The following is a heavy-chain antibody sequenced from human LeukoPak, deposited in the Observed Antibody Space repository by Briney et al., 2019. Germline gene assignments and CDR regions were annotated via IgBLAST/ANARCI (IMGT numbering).Heavy chain of an antibody. CDR3: AVHHSRYYDILTGYPYLPYPYDY. D-gene: IGHD3-9*01. J-gene: IGHJ4*02. CDR1: GGSISSSSYY. CDR2: INHSGST. Sequence: SETLSLTCTVSGGSISSSSYYWGWIRQPPGKGLEWIGEINHSGSTNYNPSLKSRVTISVDTSKNQFSLKLSSVTAADTAVYYCAVHHSRYYDILTGYPYLPYPYDYWGQGTLVTVSS. V-gene: IGHV4-39*07.